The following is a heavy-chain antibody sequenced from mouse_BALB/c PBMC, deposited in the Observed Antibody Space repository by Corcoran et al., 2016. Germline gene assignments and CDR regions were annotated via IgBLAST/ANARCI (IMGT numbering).Heavy chain of an antibody. J-gene: IGHJ2*01. CDR1: GYTFTDYV. CDR3: ARELRGY. Sequence: QVQLQQSGPELVTPGASVKMSCKASGYTFTDYVISWVKQRTGQGLEWIGEIYPGSGNTYYIEKFKGKATLTADKSSNTAYMQLNSLTSEDSAVYFCARELRGYWGQGTTLTVSS. D-gene: IGHD1-1*01. V-gene: IGHV1-81*01. CDR2: IYPGSGNT.